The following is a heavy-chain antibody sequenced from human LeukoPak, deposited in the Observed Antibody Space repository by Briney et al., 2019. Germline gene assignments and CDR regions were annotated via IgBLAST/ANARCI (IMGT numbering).Heavy chain of an antibody. CDR3: ARPARDFWSSYYINWFDP. V-gene: IGHV4-34*01. Sequence: SETLSLTCAVYGGSFSGYYWSWIRQPPGKGLEWIGEINHSGSTNYNPSLKSRVTISVDTSKNQFSLKLSSVTAADTAVYYCARPARDFWSSYYINWFDPWGQGTLVTVSS. CDR2: INHSGST. D-gene: IGHD3-3*01. J-gene: IGHJ5*02. CDR1: GGSFSGYY.